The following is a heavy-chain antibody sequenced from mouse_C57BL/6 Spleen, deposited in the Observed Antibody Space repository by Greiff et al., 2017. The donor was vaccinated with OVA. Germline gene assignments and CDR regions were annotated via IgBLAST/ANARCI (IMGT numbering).Heavy chain of an antibody. D-gene: IGHD1-1*01. Sequence: EVKLVESGPELVKPGASVKIPCKASGYTFTDYNMDWVKQSHGKSLEWIGDINPNNGGTIYNQKFKGKATLTVDKSSSTAYMELRSLTSEDTAVYYCARRGLLSPFDYWGQGTTLTVSS. J-gene: IGHJ2*01. V-gene: IGHV1-18*01. CDR3: ARRGLLSPFDY. CDR1: GYTFTDYN. CDR2: INPNNGGT.